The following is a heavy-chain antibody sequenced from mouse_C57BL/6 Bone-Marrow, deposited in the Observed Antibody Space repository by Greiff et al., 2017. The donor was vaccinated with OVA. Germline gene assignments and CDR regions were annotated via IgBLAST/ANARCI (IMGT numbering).Heavy chain of an antibody. CDR3: GRDDGYYAMDY. D-gene: IGHD2-3*01. V-gene: IGHV5-4*01. J-gene: IGHJ4*01. CDR1: GFTFSSYA. Sequence: EVKLMESGGGLVKPGGSLKLSCAASGFTFSSYAMSWVRQTPEQRLEWVATISDGGSYTYYPDNVKGRFTISRDNAKNNQYLQMSHMKSEDTAMYYCGRDDGYYAMDYWGQGTSVTVSA. CDR2: ISDGGSYT.